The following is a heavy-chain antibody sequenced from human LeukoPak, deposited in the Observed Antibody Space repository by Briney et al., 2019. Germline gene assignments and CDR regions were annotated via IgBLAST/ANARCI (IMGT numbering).Heavy chain of an antibody. V-gene: IGHV3-21*01. D-gene: IGHD1-26*01. CDR2: ISSSSSYI. J-gene: IGHJ4*02. CDR1: GFTFSTYT. CDR3: AEGELLGSDIN. Sequence: GGSLRLSCAASGFTFSTYTMNWVRQAPGKGLEWVSSISSSSSYIYYTDSAKGRFTISRDNAKNSLYLQMNSLRAEDTAVYYCAEGELLGSDINWGQGTLVTVSS.